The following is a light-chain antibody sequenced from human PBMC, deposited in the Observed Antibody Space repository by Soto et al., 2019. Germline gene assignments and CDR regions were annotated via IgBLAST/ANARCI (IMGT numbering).Light chain of an antibody. Sequence: DIQMTQSPSSLPASVGDRVTIACQASQDINTFLNWYQQRPGEAPKLLIFHTSNLEAGVPSRFSGSGSGTSFTFTITSLQPEAFATYYCQQYETLPYTFGQGTKVDIK. J-gene: IGKJ2*01. CDR2: HTS. V-gene: IGKV1-33*01. CDR3: QQYETLPYT. CDR1: QDINTF.